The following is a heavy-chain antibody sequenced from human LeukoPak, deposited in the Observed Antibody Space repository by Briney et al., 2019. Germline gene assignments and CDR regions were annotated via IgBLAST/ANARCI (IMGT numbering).Heavy chain of an antibody. V-gene: IGHV4-39*07. CDR3: ARGEQLESFDY. J-gene: IGHJ4*02. Sequence: PSETLSLTCTVSGGSISSSSYYWGWIRQPPGKGLEWIGSIYHSGSTYYNPSLKSRVTISVDTSKNQFSLKLSSVTAADTAVYYCARGEQLESFDYWGQGTLVTVSS. CDR2: IYHSGST. D-gene: IGHD6-6*01. CDR1: GGSISSSSYY.